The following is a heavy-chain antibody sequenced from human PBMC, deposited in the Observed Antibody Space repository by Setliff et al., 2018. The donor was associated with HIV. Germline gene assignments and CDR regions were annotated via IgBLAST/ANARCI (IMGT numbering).Heavy chain of an antibody. D-gene: IGHD6-13*01. Sequence: KPSETLSLTCTVSGGSISSSSYYWGWIRQPPGKGLEWIGSIYYSGSANYNPSLKSRVTMSIETSKNRFSLKLNSVTAADTAQYYCARTRPGIAAAGTQRSYYYYYYMDVWGKGTTVTVSS. CDR3: ARTRPGIAAAGTQRSYYYYYYMDV. V-gene: IGHV4-39*07. CDR2: IYYSGSA. J-gene: IGHJ6*03. CDR1: GGSISSSSYY.